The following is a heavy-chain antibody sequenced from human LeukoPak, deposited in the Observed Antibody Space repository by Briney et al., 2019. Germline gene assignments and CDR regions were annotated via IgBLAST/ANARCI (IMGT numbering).Heavy chain of an antibody. D-gene: IGHD2/OR15-2a*01. CDR2: TYYRSGWYN. Sequence: QTLSLTCAISGDSVSSNSAAWNWIRQSPSRGLEWLGRTYYRSGWYNDYAVSVQGRISINPDTTKNQFPLQLNSVTPDDTAIYYCARDRRSFSGWFDPWGQGTLVTVSS. J-gene: IGHJ5*02. CDR3: ARDRRSFSGWFDP. CDR1: GDSVSSNSAA. V-gene: IGHV6-1*01.